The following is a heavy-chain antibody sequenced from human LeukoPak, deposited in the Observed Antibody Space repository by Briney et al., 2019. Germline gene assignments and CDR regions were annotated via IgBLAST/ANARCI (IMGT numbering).Heavy chain of an antibody. Sequence: GRSLRLSCAASGFTFSSYGMHWVRQDPGKGLEWVAVISYDGSNKYYADSVKGRFTISRDNSKNTLYLQMNSLGAEDTAVYYCAKVPVGSSSYYFDYWGQGTLVTVSS. CDR2: ISYDGSNK. V-gene: IGHV3-30*18. CDR1: GFTFSSYG. D-gene: IGHD6-6*01. J-gene: IGHJ4*02. CDR3: AKVPVGSSSYYFDY.